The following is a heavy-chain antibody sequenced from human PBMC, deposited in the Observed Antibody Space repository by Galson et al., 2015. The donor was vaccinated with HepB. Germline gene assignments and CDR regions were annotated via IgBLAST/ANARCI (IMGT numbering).Heavy chain of an antibody. D-gene: IGHD1-26*01. CDR1: GYTFTGYS. CDR3: ARDHRKVGATQWGY. Sequence: SVKVSCKASGYTFTGYSMHWVRQAPGQGLEWMGWINPNSGGTNYAQKFQGRVTMTRDTSISTAYMELSGLRSDDTAVYYCARDHRKVGATQWGYWGQGTLVTVSS. J-gene: IGHJ4*02. V-gene: IGHV1-2*02. CDR2: INPNSGGT.